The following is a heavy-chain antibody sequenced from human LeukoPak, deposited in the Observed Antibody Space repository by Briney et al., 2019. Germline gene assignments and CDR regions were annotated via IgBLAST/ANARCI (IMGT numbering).Heavy chain of an antibody. D-gene: IGHD6-19*01. CDR2: ISGDGGIT. V-gene: IGHV3-23*01. CDR3: AKVAVADFDY. J-gene: IGHJ4*02. Sequence: GGSLRLSCAASEFTFNTYAVSWVRQAPGKGLEWVSAISGDGGITYYADSVRGRFTISRDNSKSTLYLQMNSLRAEDTAVYYCAKVAVADFDYWGQGTLVTVSS. CDR1: EFTFNTYA.